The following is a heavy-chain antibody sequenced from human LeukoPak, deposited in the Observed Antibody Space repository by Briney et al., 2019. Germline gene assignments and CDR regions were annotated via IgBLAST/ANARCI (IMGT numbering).Heavy chain of an antibody. D-gene: IGHD3-10*01. CDR2: IIPIFGTA. Sequence: SVKVSCKASGGTFSSYAISWVRQAPGKGLEWMGGIIPIFGTANYAQKFQGRVTITAAESTSTAYMDLSSLKSEATAVYYCARWFGELSADVWGKGTTVTVSS. CDR3: ARWFGELSADV. V-gene: IGHV1-69*13. CDR1: GGTFSSYA. J-gene: IGHJ6*04.